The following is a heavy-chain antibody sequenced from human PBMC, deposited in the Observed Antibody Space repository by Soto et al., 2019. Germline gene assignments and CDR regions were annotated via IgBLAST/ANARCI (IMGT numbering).Heavy chain of an antibody. CDR3: ARAGDQYCGGDCLYYYYYYGMDV. J-gene: IGHJ6*02. Sequence: GGSLRLSCAASGFTFSSYAMHWVRQAPGKGLEWVAVISYDGSNKYYADSVKGRFTISRDNSKNTLYLQMNSLRAEDTAVYYCARAGDQYCGGDCLYYYYYYGMDVWGQGTTVTVSS. V-gene: IGHV3-30-3*01. D-gene: IGHD2-21*02. CDR1: GFTFSSYA. CDR2: ISYDGSNK.